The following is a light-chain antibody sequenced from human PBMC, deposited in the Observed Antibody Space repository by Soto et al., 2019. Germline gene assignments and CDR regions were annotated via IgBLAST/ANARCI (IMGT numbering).Light chain of an antibody. CDR3: QSYDSRLSGVV. Sequence: QPVLTQPPSVSGAPGQRVTISCTGSSSNIGAGYDAHWYQQLPGTAPKLLIYDNSIRPSGVPDRFSGSKSGTSASLAITGLQAEDEADYYCQSYDSRLSGVVFGGGTKLTVL. J-gene: IGLJ2*01. V-gene: IGLV1-40*01. CDR2: DNS. CDR1: SSNIGAGYD.